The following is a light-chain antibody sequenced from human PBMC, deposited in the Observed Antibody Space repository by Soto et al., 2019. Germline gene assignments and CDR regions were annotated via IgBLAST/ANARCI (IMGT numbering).Light chain of an antibody. V-gene: IGKV3-20*01. CDR3: KQYGSSPFT. CDR1: QSVSSSY. CDR2: GAS. Sequence: EIVLTQSPGTLSLSPGERATLSCRASQSVSSSYLAWYQQKPGQAPRLLIYGASSSATGIPDRFSGSVSGTDFTLTISRLDPEDFAVYYCKQYGSSPFTFGHGTKVDIK. J-gene: IGKJ3*01.